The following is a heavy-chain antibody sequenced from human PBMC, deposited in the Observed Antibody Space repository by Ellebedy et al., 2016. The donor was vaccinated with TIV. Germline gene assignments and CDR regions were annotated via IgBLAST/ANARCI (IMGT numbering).Heavy chain of an antibody. CDR2: ISGTGRAI. Sequence: GESLKISXATSGFLFGDHYLSWIRQAPGKGLEWVSQISGTGRAIHYADSVRGRFTISRDNARNSVHLQMNSLRADDTAVYYCAREGLGAYGDYYFDYWGQGILVTVSS. J-gene: IGHJ4*02. CDR1: GFLFGDHY. CDR3: AREGLGAYGDYYFDY. V-gene: IGHV3-11*01. D-gene: IGHD4-17*01.